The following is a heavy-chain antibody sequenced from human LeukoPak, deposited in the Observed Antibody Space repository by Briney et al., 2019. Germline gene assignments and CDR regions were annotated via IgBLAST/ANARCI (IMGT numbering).Heavy chain of an antibody. J-gene: IGHJ4*02. Sequence: GGSLRLSCAASGFTFSSYWMSWVRQAPGKGLEWVANIKQDGSEKYYVDSVGGRFTISRDNAKNSLYLQMNSLRAEDTAVYYCTRDPEWNVGSSYYGVVSDYWGQGTLVTVSS. CDR3: TRDPEWNVGSSYYGVVSDY. V-gene: IGHV3-7*01. CDR1: GFTFSSYW. CDR2: IKQDGSEK. D-gene: IGHD6-13*01.